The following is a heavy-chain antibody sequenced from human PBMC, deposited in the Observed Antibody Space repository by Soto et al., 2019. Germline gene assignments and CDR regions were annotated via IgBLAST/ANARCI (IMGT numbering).Heavy chain of an antibody. D-gene: IGHD3-10*01. CDR3: ATELGENPASPFDA. CDR2: IIPLFGTA. CDR1: GVTFSSET. V-gene: IGHV1-69*01. J-gene: IGHJ4*02. Sequence: QVQLVQSGADVKKPGSSVKVSCQASGVTFSSETLGWVRQAPGQGLEWVGGIIPLFGTASYAQKFQGRVTITADESTSTDYREWSSLRSDDTAVYFCATELGENPASPFDAWGQGTLVTVSS.